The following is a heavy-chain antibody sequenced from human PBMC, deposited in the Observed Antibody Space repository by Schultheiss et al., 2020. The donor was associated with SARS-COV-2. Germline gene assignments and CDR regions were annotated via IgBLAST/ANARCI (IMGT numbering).Heavy chain of an antibody. CDR1: GGSISSSSYY. CDR3: AREREVVVVAAIRYYYYGMDV. Sequence: SETLSLTCTVSGGSISSSSYYWSWIRQPPGKGLEWIGEINHSGSTNYNPSLKSRVTISVDTSKNQFSLKLSSVTAADTAVYYCAREREVVVVAAIRYYYYGMDVWGQGTTVTVSS. D-gene: IGHD2-15*01. V-gene: IGHV4-39*07. J-gene: IGHJ6*02. CDR2: INHSGST.